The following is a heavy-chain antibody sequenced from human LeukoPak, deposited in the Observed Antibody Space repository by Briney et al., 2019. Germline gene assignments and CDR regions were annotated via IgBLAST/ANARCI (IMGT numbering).Heavy chain of an antibody. CDR2: ISDRGGTT. J-gene: IGHJ4*02. CDR1: GFTFSTYA. Sequence: GGSLRLSCAASGFTFSTYAMSWVRQAPGKGLEWVSGISDRGGTTYYADSVKGRFTISRDNSKKTLYLQMNSLRAEDTAVYYCAKHSYRVDSFTDYWGQGTLVTVSS. CDR3: AKHSYRVDSFTDY. D-gene: IGHD5-12*01. V-gene: IGHV3-23*01.